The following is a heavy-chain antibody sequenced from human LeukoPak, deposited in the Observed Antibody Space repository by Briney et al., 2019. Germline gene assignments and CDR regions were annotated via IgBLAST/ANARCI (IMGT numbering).Heavy chain of an antibody. J-gene: IGHJ4*02. V-gene: IGHV3-48*03. CDR1: GFTLSGFE. CDR2: LNSPGHTF. Sequence: VGSLRLSCAASGFTLSGFEMNWFRQAPGKGLEWVSFLNSPGHTFYYADSVRGRFTISRDNAKNSLYLQMNSLGADDTAVYYCARGGYDYPADYWGQGTLVTVSS. CDR3: ARGGYDYPADY. D-gene: IGHD5-12*01.